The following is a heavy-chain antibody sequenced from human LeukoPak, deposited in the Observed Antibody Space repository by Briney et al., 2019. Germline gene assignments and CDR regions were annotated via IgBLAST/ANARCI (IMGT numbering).Heavy chain of an antibody. Sequence: GGSLRLSCAASGFTFSSYGMHWVRQAPGKGLEWVSSISGSGGSTYYADSVKGRFTISRDNSKNTLYLQMNSLRAEDTAVYYCARGGPAASFDYWGQGTLVTVSS. V-gene: IGHV3-23*01. CDR3: ARGGPAASFDY. D-gene: IGHD2-2*01. CDR2: ISGSGGST. J-gene: IGHJ4*02. CDR1: GFTFSSYG.